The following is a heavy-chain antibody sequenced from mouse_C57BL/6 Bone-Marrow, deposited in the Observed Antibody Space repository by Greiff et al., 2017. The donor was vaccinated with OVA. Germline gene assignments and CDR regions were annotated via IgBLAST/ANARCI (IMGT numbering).Heavy chain of an antibody. CDR1: GYTFTDYN. D-gene: IGHD2-1*01. Sequence: EVQLQESGPELVKPGASVKMSCKASGYTFTDYNMHWVKQSHGKSLEWIGYINPNNGGTSYNQKFKGKATLTVNKSSSTAYMELRSLTSEDSAVYYCARGGLGNFWYFDVWGTGTTVTVSS. CDR3: ARGGLGNFWYFDV. J-gene: IGHJ1*03. V-gene: IGHV1-22*01. CDR2: INPNNGGT.